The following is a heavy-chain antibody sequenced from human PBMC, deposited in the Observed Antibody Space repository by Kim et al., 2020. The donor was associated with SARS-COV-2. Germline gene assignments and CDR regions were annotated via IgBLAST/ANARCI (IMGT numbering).Heavy chain of an antibody. J-gene: IGHJ4*02. CDR3: AKDLNPGIARSPDY. D-gene: IGHD6-13*01. Sequence: ADSVKGRFTISRDNSKNTLYLQMNSLTAEDTAVYYCAKDLNPGIARSPDYWGQGTLVTVSS. V-gene: IGHV3-23*01.